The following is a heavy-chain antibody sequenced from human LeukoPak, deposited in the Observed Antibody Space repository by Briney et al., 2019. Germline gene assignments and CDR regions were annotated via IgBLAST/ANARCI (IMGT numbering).Heavy chain of an antibody. Sequence: GSLRLSCAASGFTFSSYSMNWVRQAPGKGLEWIGSIYYSGSTYYSPSLKSRVAISVDTSKNQFSLKLSSVTAADTAVYYCARLLRVGYCSTTTCNWFDPWGQGTLVTVSS. CDR1: GFTFSSYS. V-gene: IGHV4-39*07. CDR2: IYYSGST. CDR3: ARLLRVGYCSTTTCNWFDP. J-gene: IGHJ5*02. D-gene: IGHD2-2*03.